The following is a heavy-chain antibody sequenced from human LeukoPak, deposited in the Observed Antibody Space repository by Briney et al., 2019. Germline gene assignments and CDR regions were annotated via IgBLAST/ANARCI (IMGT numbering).Heavy chain of an antibody. CDR3: AKTGSSSWGYFDY. V-gene: IGHV3-30-3*02. CDR2: ISYDGSNK. CDR1: GFTFSSYA. D-gene: IGHD6-13*01. J-gene: IGHJ4*02. Sequence: RGSLRLSCAASGFTFSSYAMHWVRQAPGKGLEWVAVISYDGSNKYYADSVKGRFTISRDNSKNTLYLQMNSLRAEDTAVYYCAKTGSSSWGYFDYWGQGTLVTVSS.